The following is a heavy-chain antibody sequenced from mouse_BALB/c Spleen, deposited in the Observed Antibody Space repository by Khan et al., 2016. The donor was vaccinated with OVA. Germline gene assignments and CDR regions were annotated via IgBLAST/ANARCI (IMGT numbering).Heavy chain of an antibody. CDR3: ARDGYSPWFAY. CDR2: IDPENGDT. Sequence: EVQLQQSGAELVRPGALVKLSCKASGFNIKDYYMHWVKQRPEQGLVWIGRIDPENGDTIYDPKFQGKASITSDTSSNTAYLQLSSLTSEDTAVYYCARDGYSPWFAYWGQGTQVTVSA. D-gene: IGHD2-3*01. V-gene: IGHV14-1*02. CDR1: GFNIKDYY. J-gene: IGHJ3*01.